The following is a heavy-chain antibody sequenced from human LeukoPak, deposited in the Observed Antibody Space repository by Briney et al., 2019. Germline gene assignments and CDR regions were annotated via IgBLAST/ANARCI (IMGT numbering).Heavy chain of an antibody. D-gene: IGHD6-19*01. CDR3: AKVTSSGWYGAFDI. CDR2: ISGSGGST. Sequence: GASLRLSCAASGFTFSSYAMSWVRQAPGKGLEWVSAISGSGGSTYYADSVKGRFTISRDNSKNTLYLHMNSLRAEDTAVYYCAKVTSSGWYGAFDIWGQGTMVTVSS. V-gene: IGHV3-23*01. CDR1: GFTFSSYA. J-gene: IGHJ3*02.